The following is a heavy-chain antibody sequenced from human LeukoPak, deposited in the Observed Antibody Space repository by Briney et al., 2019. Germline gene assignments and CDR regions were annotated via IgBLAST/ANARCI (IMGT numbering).Heavy chain of an antibody. D-gene: IGHD2-15*01. CDR3: TRSGSGGTTTSYYYYMDV. CDR2: IYYTGGT. Sequence: SETLSLTCTVTGDSISSNSYYRGWIRQPPGKGLEWIGSIYYTGGTYYNPSLKSRVTILVDTSKNRFSLRLTSVTAADTAVYYCTRSGSGGTTTSYYYYMDVWGKGTTVTVSS. V-gene: IGHV4-39*07. J-gene: IGHJ6*03. CDR1: GDSISSNSYY.